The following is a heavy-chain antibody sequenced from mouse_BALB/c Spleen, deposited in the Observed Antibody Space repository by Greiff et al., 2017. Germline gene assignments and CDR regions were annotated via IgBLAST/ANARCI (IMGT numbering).Heavy chain of an antibody. CDR2: ISSGSSTI. CDR1: GFTFSSFG. V-gene: IGHV5-17*02. CDR3: AREGYDGYYVAY. D-gene: IGHD2-3*01. J-gene: IGHJ3*01. Sequence: EVQGVESGGGLVQPGGSRKLSCAASGFTFSSFGMHWVRQAPEKGLEWVAYISSGSSTIYYADTVKGRFTISRDNPKNTLFLQMTSLRSEDTAMYYCAREGYDGYYVAYWGQGTLVTVSA.